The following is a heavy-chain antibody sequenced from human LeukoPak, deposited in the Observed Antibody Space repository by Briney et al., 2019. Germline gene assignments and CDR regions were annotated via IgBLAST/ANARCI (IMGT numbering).Heavy chain of an antibody. Sequence: GESLKISCKGSGYSFTSYWIGWVRQLPGKGLEWMGIIYPGDSDTRYSPSFQGQVTISADKSISTAYLQWSSLKASDTAMYYCARGELLHHNWFDPWGQGTLVTVSS. CDR2: IYPGDSDT. D-gene: IGHD1-26*01. V-gene: IGHV5-51*01. CDR3: ARGELLHHNWFDP. J-gene: IGHJ5*02. CDR1: GYSFTSYW.